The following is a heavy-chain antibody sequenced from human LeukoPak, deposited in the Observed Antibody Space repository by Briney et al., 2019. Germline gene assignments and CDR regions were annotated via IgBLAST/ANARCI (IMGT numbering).Heavy chain of an antibody. J-gene: IGHJ4*02. CDR3: TTEYFGGFEY. CDR2: VKNRGDGRTT. D-gene: IGHD3-16*01. CDR1: TFTKAW. Sequence: GGSMRLSRVASTFTKAWMNWVRQAPGKGLEWVGRVKNRGDGRTTDYAAPVKGRFTISRDDSKRTVYLQMNSLKTEDTAVYFCTTEYFGGFEYWGQGTLVTVSS. V-gene: IGHV3-15*07.